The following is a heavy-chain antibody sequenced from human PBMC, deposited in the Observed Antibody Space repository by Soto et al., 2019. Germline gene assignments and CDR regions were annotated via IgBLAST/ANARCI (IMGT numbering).Heavy chain of an antibody. V-gene: IGHV1-3*01. D-gene: IGHD3-3*01. CDR2: INAGNGNT. Sequence: SGKVSCRAPGYTCTSYAMHWVRQAPEQRLEWMGWINAGNGNTKYSQKFQGRVTITRDTSASTAYMELSSLRSEDTAVYYCARDLHPGGDRVLRFLEWLVPTSGMDVWGQGTTVTVSS. J-gene: IGHJ6*02. CDR3: ARDLHPGGDRVLRFLEWLVPTSGMDV. CDR1: GYTCTSYA.